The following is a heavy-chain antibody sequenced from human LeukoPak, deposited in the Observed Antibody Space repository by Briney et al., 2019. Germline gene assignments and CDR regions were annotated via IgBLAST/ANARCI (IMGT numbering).Heavy chain of an antibody. CDR1: GYTLTELS. J-gene: IGHJ4*02. CDR3: ATRTPLRYFDWSR. D-gene: IGHD3-9*01. V-gene: IGHV1-24*01. Sequence: GASVKVSCKVSGYTLTELSMHWVRQAPGKGLEWMGGFDPEDGETIYAQKFQGRVTMTEDTSTDTAYMELSSLRSEDTAVYYCATRTPLRYFDWSRWGQETLVTVSS. CDR2: FDPEDGET.